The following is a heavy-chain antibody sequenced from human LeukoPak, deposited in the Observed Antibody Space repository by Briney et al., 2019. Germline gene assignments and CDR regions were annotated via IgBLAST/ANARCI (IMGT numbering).Heavy chain of an antibody. CDR3: ARDSGRRGWFDP. Sequence: SETLSVTCIVSGYSTSSYYWNWMRQPPGKGVEWIGHISYSGTTNYSPSLKSRVTMSVDTSKNQFSLKLTSVTAADTAVYFCARDSGRRGWFDPWGQGTLVTVSS. J-gene: IGHJ5*02. CDR1: GYSTSSYY. CDR2: ISYSGTT. D-gene: IGHD3-10*01. V-gene: IGHV4-59*01.